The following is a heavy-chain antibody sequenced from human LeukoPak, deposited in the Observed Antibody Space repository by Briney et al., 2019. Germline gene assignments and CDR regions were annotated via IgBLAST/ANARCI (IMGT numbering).Heavy chain of an antibody. CDR3: ARNYDFWSGPGAFDY. CDR2: ISAYNGNT. J-gene: IGHJ4*02. V-gene: IGHV1-18*01. Sequence: ASVKVSCKASGYTFTSYGISWVRQAPGQGLEWMGWISAYNGNTNYAQKLQGRVTMTTDTSTSTAYMELRSLRSDDTAVYYCARNYDFWSGPGAFDYWGQGTLVTVSS. D-gene: IGHD3-3*01. CDR1: GYTFTSYG.